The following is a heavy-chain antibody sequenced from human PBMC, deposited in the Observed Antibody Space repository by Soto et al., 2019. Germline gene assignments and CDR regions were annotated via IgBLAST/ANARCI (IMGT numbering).Heavy chain of an antibody. CDR1: GYSFRTHG. CDR3: ARDLGYCNSSGCFRNWFDT. CDR2: ISTYDDKT. Sequence: QVQLVQSGAEVKTPGASVKVSCRAAGYSFRTHGISWVRQAPGQGLEWMGWISTYDDKTSFPQKFQGRITMTTDTSTSTAYMELRSLRSDDTAGYFCARDLGYCNSSGCFRNWFDTWGQGPLVTVSS. V-gene: IGHV1-18*01. D-gene: IGHD2-15*01. J-gene: IGHJ5*02.